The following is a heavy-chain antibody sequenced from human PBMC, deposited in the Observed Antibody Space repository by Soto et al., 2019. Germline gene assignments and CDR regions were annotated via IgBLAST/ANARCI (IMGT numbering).Heavy chain of an antibody. CDR2: SSGSGGST. CDR1: GFTCSNYA. Sequence: PGGSLRLSCAASGFTCSNYAISWVRQAPGKGLEWVSSSSGSGGSTYYADSVKGRFTISRDNSKNTLYLQMTSLRAEDTAVYYCATYSGNYERYGVYYGMDVWGQGTTVTVSS. V-gene: IGHV3-23*01. J-gene: IGHJ6*02. CDR3: ATYSGNYERYGVYYGMDV. D-gene: IGHD1-26*01.